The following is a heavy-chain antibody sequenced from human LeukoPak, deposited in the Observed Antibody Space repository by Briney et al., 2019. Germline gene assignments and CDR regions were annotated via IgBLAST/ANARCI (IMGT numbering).Heavy chain of an antibody. CDR3: ARVPNLHYDILTGYYRAFDY. V-gene: IGHV1-18*04. CDR2: ISAYNGNT. CDR1: GYTFTSYY. Sequence: ASVKVSCKASGYTFTSYYIHWVRQAPGQGLEWMGWISAYNGNTNYAQKLQGRVTMTTDTSTSTAYMELRSLRSDDTAVYYCARVPNLHYDILTGYYRAFDYWGQGTLVTVSS. J-gene: IGHJ4*02. D-gene: IGHD3-9*01.